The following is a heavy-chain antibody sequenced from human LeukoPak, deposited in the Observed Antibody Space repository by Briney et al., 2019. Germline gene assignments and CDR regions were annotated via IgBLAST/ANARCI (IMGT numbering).Heavy chain of an antibody. CDR1: GFTFSSYG. D-gene: IGHD5-18*01. V-gene: IGHV3-30*18. J-gene: IGHJ4*02. CDR3: AKDRWAAMVSGLFDY. CDR2: ISYDGSNK. Sequence: GRSRRLFWAASGFTFSSYGMHWVRQAPGKGLEWVAVISYDGSNKYYADSVKGRFTISRDNSKNTLYLQMNGLRAEDTAVYYCAKDRWAAMVSGLFDYWGQGTLVTVSS.